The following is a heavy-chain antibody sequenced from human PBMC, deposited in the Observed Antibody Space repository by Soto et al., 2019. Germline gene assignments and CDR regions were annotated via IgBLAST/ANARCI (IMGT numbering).Heavy chain of an antibody. D-gene: IGHD3-3*01. Sequence: PGGSLRLSCAASGFTFSSYWMHWVRQAPGKGLVWVSRINSDGSSTSYADSVKGRFTISRDNAKNTLYLQMNSLRAEDTAVYYCARDQGFLEWLLSNSWFDPWGQGTLVTVSS. CDR2: INSDGSST. J-gene: IGHJ5*02. CDR3: ARDQGFLEWLLSNSWFDP. CDR1: GFTFSSYW. V-gene: IGHV3-74*01.